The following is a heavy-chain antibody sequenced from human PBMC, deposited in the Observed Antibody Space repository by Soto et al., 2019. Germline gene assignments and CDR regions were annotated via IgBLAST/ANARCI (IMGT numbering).Heavy chain of an antibody. CDR2: ISYDGSIK. Sequence: PGGSLRLSCAASGFTFSSYAMHWVRQAPGKGLEWVAVISYDGSIKYYADSVKGRFTISRDNSKNTLYLQMNSLRAEDTAVYYCARDAFIEVPAAPSYGMDVWGQGPTVTVSS. CDR1: GFTFSSYA. D-gene: IGHD2-2*01. J-gene: IGHJ6*02. CDR3: ARDAFIEVPAAPSYGMDV. V-gene: IGHV3-30-3*01.